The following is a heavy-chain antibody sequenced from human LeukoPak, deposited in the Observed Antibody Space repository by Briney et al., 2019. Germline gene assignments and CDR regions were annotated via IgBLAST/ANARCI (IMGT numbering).Heavy chain of an antibody. CDR1: GGTFSSYA. CDR2: IIPILGIA. Sequence: ASVKVSCKASGGTFSSYAISWVRQAPGQGLEWMGWIIPILGIANYAQKFQGRVTITADKSTSTAYMELSSLRSEDTAVYYCARDRYSGSYIGIDYWGQGTLVTVSS. V-gene: IGHV1-69*10. CDR3: ARDRYSGSYIGIDY. J-gene: IGHJ4*02. D-gene: IGHD1-26*01.